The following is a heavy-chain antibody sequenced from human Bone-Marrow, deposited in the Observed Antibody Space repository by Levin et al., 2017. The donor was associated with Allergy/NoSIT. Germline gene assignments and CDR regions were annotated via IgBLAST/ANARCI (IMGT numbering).Heavy chain of an antibody. CDR3: ARDYSYFYGSGSSAGGYYYLDV. Sequence: PGGSLRLSCTASGFSFSDSYMSWIREAPGKGLEWVSFISSSGRYTNYADSVKGRFTISRDNARNSLYLQMSSLRVEDTATYYCARDYSYFYGSGSSAGGYYYLDVWGKGTTVTVSS. CDR2: ISSSGRYT. CDR1: GFSFSDSY. V-gene: IGHV3-11*06. D-gene: IGHD3-10*01. J-gene: IGHJ6*03.